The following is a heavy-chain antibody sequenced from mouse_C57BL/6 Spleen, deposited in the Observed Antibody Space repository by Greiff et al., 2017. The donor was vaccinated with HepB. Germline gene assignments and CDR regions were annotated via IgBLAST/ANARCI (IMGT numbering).Heavy chain of an antibody. V-gene: IGHV5-6*01. Sequence: EVKLMESGGDLVKPGGSLKLSCAASGFTFSSYGMSWVRQTPDKRLEWVATISSGGSYTYYPDSVKGRFTISRDNAKNTLYLQMSSLKSEDTAMYYCARHGTAQAMDYWGQGTTLTVSS. J-gene: IGHJ2*01. CDR2: ISSGGSYT. CDR1: GFTFSSYG. CDR3: ARHGTAQAMDY. D-gene: IGHD3-2*02.